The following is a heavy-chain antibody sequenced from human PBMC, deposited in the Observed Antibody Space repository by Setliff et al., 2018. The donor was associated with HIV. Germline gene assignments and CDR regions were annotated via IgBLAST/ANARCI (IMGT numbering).Heavy chain of an antibody. J-gene: IGHJ4*02. Sequence: GGSLRLSCAASGFTFSSYSMNWVRQAPGKGLEWVSSISSSSTYIYYADSVRGRFAISRDNARNSLYLQMNSLRAEDTAVYYCARVGVGATVFFDYWGQGTLVTVSS. CDR2: ISSSSTYI. CDR3: ARVGVGATVFFDY. D-gene: IGHD1-26*01. CDR1: GFTFSSYS. V-gene: IGHV3-21*01.